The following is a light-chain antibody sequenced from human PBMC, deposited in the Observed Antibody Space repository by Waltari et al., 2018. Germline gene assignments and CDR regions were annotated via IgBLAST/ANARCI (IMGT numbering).Light chain of an antibody. Sequence: IVLTQFPAPLSLSPGERATISCRASQSITSNLAWYRQKPGQPPRLLIYDASNRTAGIPTRFSGSGSGTDFTLTISSLEPEDFAVYYCQHRSNWPPLTFGGGTKVEIK. CDR2: DAS. V-gene: IGKV3-11*01. J-gene: IGKJ4*01. CDR1: QSITSN. CDR3: QHRSNWPPLT.